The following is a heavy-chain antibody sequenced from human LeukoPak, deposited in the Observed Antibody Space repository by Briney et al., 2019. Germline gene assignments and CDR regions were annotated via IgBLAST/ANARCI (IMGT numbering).Heavy chain of an antibody. V-gene: IGHV3-23*01. CDR2: ISGSGGST. Sequence: GGSLRLSCAVSGFTSSSYGMSWVRQAPGKGLEWVSTISGSGGSTYYADSVKGRFTISRDNSKNTLYLQMNSLRAEDTAVYYCARRAGAYSHPYDYWGQGTLVTVSS. CDR1: GFTSSSYG. CDR3: ARRAGAYSHPYDY. D-gene: IGHD4/OR15-4a*01. J-gene: IGHJ4*02.